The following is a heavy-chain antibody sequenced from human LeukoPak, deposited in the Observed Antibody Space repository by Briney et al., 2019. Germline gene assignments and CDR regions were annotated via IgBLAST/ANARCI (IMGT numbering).Heavy chain of an antibody. V-gene: IGHV1-2*02. J-gene: IGHJ5*02. D-gene: IGHD3-22*01. Sequence: GASVKVSCKASGYTFTGYYMHWVRQAPGQGLEWMGWINPNSGGTNYAQKFQGRVTMTRDTSISTAYMELSRLRSDDTAVYYCARARRSMIVVVIPECWFDPWGQGTLVTVSS. CDR1: GYTFTGYY. CDR2: INPNSGGT. CDR3: ARARRSMIVVVIPECWFDP.